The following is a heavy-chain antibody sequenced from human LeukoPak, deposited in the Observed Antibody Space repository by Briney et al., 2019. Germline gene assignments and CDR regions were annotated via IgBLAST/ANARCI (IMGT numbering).Heavy chain of an antibody. CDR3: AKASCSSSSCYYFDN. D-gene: IGHD2-2*01. CDR2: ISFDGSNK. CDR1: GFTFSGYA. V-gene: IGHV3-30-3*01. J-gene: IGHJ4*02. Sequence: PGGSLRLSCAASGFTFSGYAMHWVRQAPGEGLEGVAVISFDGSNKYYADSVKGRFTISRDSSKNTLYLQMNSLRAEDTAVYYCAKASCSSSSCYYFDNWGQGTLVTVSS.